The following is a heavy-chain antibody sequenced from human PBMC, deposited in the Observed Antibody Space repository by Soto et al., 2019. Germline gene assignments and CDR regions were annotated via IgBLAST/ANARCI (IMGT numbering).Heavy chain of an antibody. CDR3: ARHHGPTTSENWFDP. CDR2: ISTYSGDT. V-gene: IGHV1-18*01. J-gene: IGHJ5*02. CDR1: GYTFFTYD. Sequence: QIHLVQSGVEVKTPGASVKVPCQAFGYTFFTYDISWVRQAPGQGLEWMGWISTYSGDTKYAQKFQGRVTMTTDTSTTTAYLELRSLRSDDTAVYYCARHHGPTTSENWFDPWGQGTLVTVSS. D-gene: IGHD5-12*01.